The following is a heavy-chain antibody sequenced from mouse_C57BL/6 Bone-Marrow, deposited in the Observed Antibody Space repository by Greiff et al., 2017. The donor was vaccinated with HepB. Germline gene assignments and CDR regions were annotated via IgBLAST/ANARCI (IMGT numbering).Heavy chain of an antibody. D-gene: IGHD1-1*01. J-gene: IGHJ4*01. V-gene: IGHV1-26*01. CDR3: ARAFITTVVPWADY. CDR1: GYTFTDYY. Sequence: VQLQQSGPELVKPGASVKISCKASGYTFTDYYMNWVKQSHGKSLEWIGDINPNNGGTSYNQKFKGKATLTVDKSSSTAYMELRSLTSEDSAVYYCARAFITTVVPWADYWGQGTSVTVSS. CDR2: INPNNGGT.